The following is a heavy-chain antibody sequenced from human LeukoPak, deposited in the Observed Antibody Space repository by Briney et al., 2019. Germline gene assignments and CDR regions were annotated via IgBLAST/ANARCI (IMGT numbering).Heavy chain of an antibody. Sequence: GGSLRLSCAASGFTFSSYAMSWVRQAPGKGLEWVSAISGSGGSTYYADSVKGRFTISRNNSKNTLYLQMNSLRAEDTAVYYCAKDYSSSWYYFDYWGQGTLVTVSS. CDR1: GFTFSSYA. CDR3: AKDYSSSWYYFDY. V-gene: IGHV3-23*01. D-gene: IGHD6-13*01. CDR2: ISGSGGST. J-gene: IGHJ4*02.